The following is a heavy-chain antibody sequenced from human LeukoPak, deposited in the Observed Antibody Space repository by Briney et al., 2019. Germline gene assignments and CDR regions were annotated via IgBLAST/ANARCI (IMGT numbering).Heavy chain of an antibody. D-gene: IGHD1-1*01. J-gene: IGHJ6*02. CDR1: GGSISSSSYY. CDR2: IYYSGST. V-gene: IGHV4-39*01. CDR3: ARRTGNYYGMDV. Sequence: SETLSLTCTVSGGSISSSSYYWGWIRQPPGKGLEWIGSIYYSGSTYYNPSLKSRVTISVDTSKNQFSLKLSSVTAADTAVYYCARRTGNYYGMDVWGQGTTVTVSS.